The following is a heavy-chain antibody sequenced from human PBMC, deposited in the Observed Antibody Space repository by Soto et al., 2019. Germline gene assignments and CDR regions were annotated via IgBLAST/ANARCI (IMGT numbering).Heavy chain of an antibody. D-gene: IGHD1-26*01. CDR1: GGSISSSNW. V-gene: IGHV4-4*02. CDR3: ARVSGRYYYGMDV. Sequence: QVQLQESGPGLVKPSGTLSLTCAVSGGSISSSNWWSWVRQPPGKGLEWIGEIYHSGSTNYNPSLTSRVTLSVDKSTNPFSLTLRSVTSADTAVYYCARVSGRYYYGMDVWGQGTTVTVSS. J-gene: IGHJ6*02. CDR2: IYHSGST.